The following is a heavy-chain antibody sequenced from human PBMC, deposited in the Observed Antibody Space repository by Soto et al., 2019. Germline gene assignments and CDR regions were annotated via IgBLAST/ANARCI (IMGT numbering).Heavy chain of an antibody. J-gene: IGHJ4*02. V-gene: IGHV3-23*01. Sequence: GGSLRLSCAASGFTFSSYAMSWVRQAPGKGLEWVSAISGSGGSTYYADSVKGRFTISRDNSKNTLYLQMNSLRAEDTAVYYCAKASNYDYIWGNGFDYWGQGTLVTVSS. D-gene: IGHD3-16*01. CDR2: ISGSGGST. CDR1: GFTFSSYA. CDR3: AKASNYDYIWGNGFDY.